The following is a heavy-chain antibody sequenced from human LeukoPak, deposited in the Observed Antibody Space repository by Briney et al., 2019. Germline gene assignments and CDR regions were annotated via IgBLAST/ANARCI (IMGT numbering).Heavy chain of an antibody. V-gene: IGHV4-30-2*05. D-gene: IGHD5-12*01. CDR1: GGSISSGDYY. Sequence: PSETLSLTCTVSGGSISSGDYYWSWIRQPPGKGLEWIGYIYHSGSTYYNPSLKSRVTISVDTSKNQFSLKLSSVTAADTAVYYCARGGYSGYVPPHYFDYWGQGTLVTVSS. CDR3: ARGGYSGYVPPHYFDY. CDR2: IYHSGST. J-gene: IGHJ4*02.